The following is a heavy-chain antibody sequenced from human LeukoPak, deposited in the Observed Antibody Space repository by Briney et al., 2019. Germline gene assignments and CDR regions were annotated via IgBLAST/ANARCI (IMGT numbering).Heavy chain of an antibody. D-gene: IGHD3-22*01. J-gene: IGHJ4*02. CDR1: GGSISSYY. CDR3: ARESRGGYFD. CDR2: IYYSGST. V-gene: IGHV4-59*01. Sequence: SETLSLACTVSGGSISSYYWSWIRQPPGKGLEWIGYIYYSGSTNYNPSLKSRVTISVDTSKNQFSLKLSSVTAADTAVYYCARESRGGYFDWGQGTLVTVSS.